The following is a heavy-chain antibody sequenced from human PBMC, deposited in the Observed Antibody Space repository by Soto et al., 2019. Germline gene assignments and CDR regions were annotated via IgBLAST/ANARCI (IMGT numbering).Heavy chain of an antibody. V-gene: IGHV4-59*08. CDR3: ASGSYYDFWSGPNPRFYYYYYMDV. CDR1: GGTISSYY. Sequence: PSETLSLTCTVSGGTISSYYWSWIRQPPGKGLEWIGYIYYSGSTNYNPSLKSRVTISVDTSKNQFSLKLSSVTAADTAVYYCASGSYYDFWSGPNPRFYYYYYMDVWGKGTTVTVSS. J-gene: IGHJ6*03. D-gene: IGHD3-3*01. CDR2: IYYSGST.